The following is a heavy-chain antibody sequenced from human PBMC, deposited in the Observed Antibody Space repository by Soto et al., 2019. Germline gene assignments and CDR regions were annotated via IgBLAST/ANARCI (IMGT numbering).Heavy chain of an antibody. Sequence: ASVKVSCKASGYSFTNYGVSWVRQAPGQGLEWMGWISADNGDTNYAQKLQGRVTMTTDTSTSTAYMELRSLRSDDTAVYYCAGEPSRSTFDIWGQGTMVTVSS. CDR1: GYSFTNYG. J-gene: IGHJ3*02. V-gene: IGHV1-18*01. CDR3: AGEPSRSTFDI. CDR2: ISADNGDT.